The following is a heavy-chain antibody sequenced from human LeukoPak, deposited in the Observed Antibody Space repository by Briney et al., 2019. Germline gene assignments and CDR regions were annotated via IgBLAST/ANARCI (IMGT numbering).Heavy chain of an antibody. D-gene: IGHD5-12*01. J-gene: IGHJ6*02. CDR1: GYTFTSYY. CDR2: INPSGGST. V-gene: IGHV1-46*01. Sequence: SVKVSCKASGYTFTSYYMHWVRQAPGQRLEWMRIINPSGGSTSYAQKFQGRVTMTRDTSTSTVYMELSSLRSEDTAVYYCARDSGYDLRVLDYYGMDVWGQGTTVTVSS. CDR3: ARDSGYDLRVLDYYGMDV.